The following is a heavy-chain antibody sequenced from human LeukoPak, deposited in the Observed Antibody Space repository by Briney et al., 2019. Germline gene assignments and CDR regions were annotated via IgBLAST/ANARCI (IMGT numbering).Heavy chain of an antibody. J-gene: IGHJ5*02. CDR2: MNYGGST. V-gene: IGHV4-39*01. D-gene: IGHD2-2*01. CDR1: GGSISNNDYF. Sequence: SETLSLTCTVSGGSISNNDYFWGWIRQPPGKGLEWIGSMNYGGSTHDNPSLKSRVTISVDTSKNQVSLKLSSMTAADTAVYYCARRVPGRSGNWFDPWGQGTLVTVSS. CDR3: ARRVPGRSGNWFDP.